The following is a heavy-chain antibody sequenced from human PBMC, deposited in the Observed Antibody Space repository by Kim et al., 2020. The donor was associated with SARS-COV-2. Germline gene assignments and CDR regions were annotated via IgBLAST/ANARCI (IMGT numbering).Heavy chain of an antibody. Sequence: NPSLKSRVTISVDTSKNQFSLKLSSVTAADTAVYYCARGRSYSSSCHTYWGQGTLVTVSS. J-gene: IGHJ4*02. CDR3: ARGRSYSSSCHTY. V-gene: IGHV4-34*01. D-gene: IGHD6-13*01.